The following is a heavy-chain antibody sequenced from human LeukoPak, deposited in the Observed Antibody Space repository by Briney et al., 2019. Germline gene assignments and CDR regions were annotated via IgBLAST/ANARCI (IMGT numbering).Heavy chain of an antibody. J-gene: IGHJ6*02. CDR1: GFTFNNYA. CDR2: ISGDGVSP. V-gene: IGHV3-23*01. CDR3: AKKISGYDYNYYYGMDV. Sequence: GGSLRLSCAASGFTFNNYALTWVRQTPGKGLECVSAISGDGVSPYYADSVRGRFTISRDNSKNTLYLQMNSLRAEDTAVYYCAKKISGYDYNYYYGMDVWGQGTTVTVSS. D-gene: IGHD5-12*01.